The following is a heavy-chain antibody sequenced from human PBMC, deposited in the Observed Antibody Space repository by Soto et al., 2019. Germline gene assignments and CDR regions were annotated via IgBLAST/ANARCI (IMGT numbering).Heavy chain of an antibody. J-gene: IGHJ4*02. Sequence: SLRLSCAASGFTFSSYGMHWVRQAPGKGLEWVAVISYDGSNKYYADSVKGRFTISRDNSKNTLYLQMNSLRAEDTAVYYCANWDYYDSSGYLDYWGQGTLVTVSS. D-gene: IGHD3-22*01. V-gene: IGHV3-30*18. CDR3: ANWDYYDSSGYLDY. CDR2: ISYDGSNK. CDR1: GFTFSSYG.